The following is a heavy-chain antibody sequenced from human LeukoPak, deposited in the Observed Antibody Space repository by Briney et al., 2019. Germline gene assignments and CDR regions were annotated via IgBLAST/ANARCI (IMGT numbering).Heavy chain of an antibody. V-gene: IGHV3-7*01. J-gene: IGHJ4*02. CDR1: GFTFSSYW. D-gene: IGHD2-15*01. CDR3: ARVLVVVAATRSRPFDY. Sequence: PGGYLRLSCAASGFTFSSYWMNWVRQAPGKGLEWVANIKQDGSEKYYVDSVKGRFTISRDNAKNSLYLQMNSLRAEDTAVYYCARVLVVVAATRSRPFDYWGQGTLVTVSS. CDR2: IKQDGSEK.